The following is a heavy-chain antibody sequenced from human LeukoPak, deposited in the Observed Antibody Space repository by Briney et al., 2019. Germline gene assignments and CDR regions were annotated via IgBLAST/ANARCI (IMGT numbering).Heavy chain of an antibody. CDR1: GFTFSSYG. V-gene: IGHV3-33*01. J-gene: IGHJ4*02. Sequence: GGSLRLSCAASGFTFSSYGMHWVRQAPGKGLEWVAVIWYDGSNKYYADSVKGRFTISRDNAKNSLYLQMNSLRVEDTAVYYCARATDGDYVPYWGQGTLVTVSS. D-gene: IGHD4-17*01. CDR2: IWYDGSNK. CDR3: ARATDGDYVPY.